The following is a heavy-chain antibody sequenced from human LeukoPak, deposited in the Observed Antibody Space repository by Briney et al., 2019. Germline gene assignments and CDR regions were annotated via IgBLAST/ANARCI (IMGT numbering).Heavy chain of an antibody. CDR1: GFTFRSHN. CDR2: ISTNSNYI. V-gene: IGHV3-21*01. D-gene: IGHD4-23*01. J-gene: IGHJ6*03. Sequence: PGGSLRLSCAACGFTFRSHNMNWIRQAPGKGLEWVSSISTNSNYIYNADSVKGRFTISRDNAKNSLYLQMNSLRDEDTAVYYCARGGDFGGNFFGRVSYYYYYYMDVWGKGTTVTVSS. CDR3: ARGGDFGGNFFGRVSYYYYYYMDV.